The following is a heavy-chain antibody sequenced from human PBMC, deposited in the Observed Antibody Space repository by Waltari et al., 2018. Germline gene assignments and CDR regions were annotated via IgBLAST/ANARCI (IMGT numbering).Heavy chain of an antibody. D-gene: IGHD3-16*01. V-gene: IGHV1-24*01. CDR1: GYTLTELS. Sequence: QVQLVQSGAEAKKPGASVKVSCKVSGYTLTELSMHWVRQAPGQGLDGRGGFDPEDGETIYAQKFQGRVTMTEDTSTDTAYMELSSLRSEDTAVYYCATVKFYYDYVWGSYTDLSVDYWGQGTLSPSPQ. CDR2: FDPEDGET. J-gene: IGHJ4*02. CDR3: ATVKFYYDYVWGSYTDLSVDY.